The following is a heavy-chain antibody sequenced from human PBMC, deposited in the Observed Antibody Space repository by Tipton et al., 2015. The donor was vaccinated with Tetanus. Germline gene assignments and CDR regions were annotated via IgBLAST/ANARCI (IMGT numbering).Heavy chain of an antibody. Sequence: TLSLTCTVSGGSMRSGTFYWDWIRQSPGKGLEWIGNVYYNGNSLENPSLKGRVTLSLGKSKNQFSLMLRSVTAADTALYYCARSADNWFDPWGQGILVTVSS. J-gene: IGHJ5*01. CDR1: GGSMRSGTFY. CDR2: VYYNGNS. V-gene: IGHV4-39*01. CDR3: ARSADNWFDP.